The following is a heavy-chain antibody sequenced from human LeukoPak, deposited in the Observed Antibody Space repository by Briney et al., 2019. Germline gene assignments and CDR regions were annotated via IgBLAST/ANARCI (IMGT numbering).Heavy chain of an antibody. V-gene: IGHV3-23*01. Sequence: GGSLRLSCAASGFTFSNYAMSWVRQPPGKVLEWVSAISGSGGSTYYADSVKGRLTISRDNSKNTLYLQMNSLRAEDTALYYCAKDVGSWSRGAFDYWGQGTLVTVSS. CDR3: AKDVGSWSRGAFDY. D-gene: IGHD6-13*01. J-gene: IGHJ4*02. CDR2: ISGSGGST. CDR1: GFTFSNYA.